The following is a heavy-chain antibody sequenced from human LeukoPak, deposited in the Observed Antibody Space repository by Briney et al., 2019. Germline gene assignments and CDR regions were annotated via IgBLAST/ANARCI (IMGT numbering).Heavy chain of an antibody. CDR2: ISGSGNTI. CDR3: ARDPGITMVRGIIPYYYYYMDV. V-gene: IGHV3-11*04. D-gene: IGHD3-10*01. Sequence: GGSLRLSCAASGFTFSDYHMNWVRQAPGKGLEWVSYISGSGNTIYYEDSVRGRFTISRDNAKSSLYLQMNSLRAEDTAVYFCARDPGITMVRGIIPYYYYYMDVWGTGTTVTVSS. CDR1: GFTFSDYH. J-gene: IGHJ6*03.